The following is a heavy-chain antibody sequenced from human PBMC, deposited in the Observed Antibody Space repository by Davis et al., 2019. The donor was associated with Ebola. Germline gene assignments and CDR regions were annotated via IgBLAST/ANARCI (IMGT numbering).Heavy chain of an antibody. V-gene: IGHV3-43D*04. D-gene: IGHD3-22*01. Sequence: GESLKISCAASGFTFDDYAMHWVRQAPGKGLEWVSLISWDGGSTYYADSVKGRFTISRDNSKNSLYLQMNSLRAEDTALYYCAKDYYYDIWGQGTLVTVSS. CDR1: GFTFDDYA. CDR3: AKDYYYDI. J-gene: IGHJ4*02. CDR2: ISWDGGST.